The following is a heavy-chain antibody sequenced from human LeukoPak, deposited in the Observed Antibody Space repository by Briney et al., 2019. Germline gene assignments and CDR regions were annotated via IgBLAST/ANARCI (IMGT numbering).Heavy chain of an antibody. CDR2: INHSGST. CDR3: ASHAQYCSSTSCYTHFVY. V-gene: IGHV4-34*01. J-gene: IGHJ4*02. D-gene: IGHD2-2*02. Sequence: SETLSLTCAVYGGSFSGYYWSWIRQPPGKGLEWIGEINHSGSTNYNPSLKSRVTISVDTSKNQFSLKLSSVTAADTDVYYCASHAQYCSSTSCYTHFVYWGQGTLVTVSS. CDR1: GGSFSGYY.